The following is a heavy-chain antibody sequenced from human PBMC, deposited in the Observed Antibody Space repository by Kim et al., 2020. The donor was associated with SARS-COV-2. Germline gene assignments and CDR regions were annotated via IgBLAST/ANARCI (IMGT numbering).Heavy chain of an antibody. D-gene: IGHD6-19*01. J-gene: IGHJ6*02. CDR2: ISAYNGNT. CDR3: ARTRLVAGPYGMDV. V-gene: IGHV1-18*01. Sequence: ASVKVSCKASGYTFTSYGISWVRQAPGQGLEWMGWISAYNGNTNYAQKLQGRVTMTTDTSTSTAYMELRSLRSDDTAVYYCARTRLVAGPYGMDVWGQGTTVTVSS. CDR1: GYTFTSYG.